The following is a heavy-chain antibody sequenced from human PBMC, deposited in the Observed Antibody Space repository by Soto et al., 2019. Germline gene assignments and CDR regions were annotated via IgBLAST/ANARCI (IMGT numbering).Heavy chain of an antibody. CDR2: INAGNGNT. V-gene: IGHV1-3*01. CDR3: ARDMGYCSSTSCYADFDY. Sequence: ASVKVSCKASGYTFTSYAMHLVRQAPGQRLEWMGWINAGNGNTKYSQKFQGRVTITRDTSASTAYMELSSLRSEDTAVYYCARDMGYCSSTSCYADFDYWGQGTLVTVSS. CDR1: GYTFTSYA. D-gene: IGHD2-2*01. J-gene: IGHJ4*02.